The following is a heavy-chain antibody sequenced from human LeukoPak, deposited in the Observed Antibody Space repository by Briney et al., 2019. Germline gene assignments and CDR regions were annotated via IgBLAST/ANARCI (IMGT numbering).Heavy chain of an antibody. J-gene: IGHJ4*02. CDR1: GASINNNVW. CDR3: ATVRGGCSRTSCYFEN. Sequence: SGTLSLTCGVSGASINNNVWWTWVRQSPGKGLEWIGEVHPSGKSNYNPSLKSRVTISADTSKNQFSLRLTSVTAADRAVYYCATVRGGCSRTSCYFENWGPGTLVTVSS. CDR2: VHPSGKS. D-gene: IGHD2-2*01. V-gene: IGHV4-4*02.